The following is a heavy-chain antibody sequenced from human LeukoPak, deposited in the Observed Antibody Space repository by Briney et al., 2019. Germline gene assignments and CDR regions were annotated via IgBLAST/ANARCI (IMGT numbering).Heavy chain of an antibody. Sequence: GGSLRLSCAASGFTFSDYYMSWIRQAPGKGLEWVSYISSSGSTIYYADSVKGRFTISRDNAKNSLYLQMNSLRAEDTAVYYCARAQYCSGGSCYSYTGAFDIWGQGTMVTVSS. CDR2: ISSSGSTI. V-gene: IGHV3-11*04. CDR3: ARAQYCSGGSCYSYTGAFDI. D-gene: IGHD2-15*01. CDR1: GFTFSDYY. J-gene: IGHJ3*02.